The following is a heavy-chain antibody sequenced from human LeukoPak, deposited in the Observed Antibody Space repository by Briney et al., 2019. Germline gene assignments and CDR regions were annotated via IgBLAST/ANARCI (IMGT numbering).Heavy chain of an antibody. CDR2: ISGSGGST. D-gene: IGHD3-10*01. CDR3: AKDATGFGEPSNAFDI. V-gene: IGHV3-23*01. J-gene: IGHJ3*02. CDR1: GFTFSSYG. Sequence: PGGSLRLSCAASGFTFSSYGMSWVRQAPGKGLEWVSAISGSGGSTYYADSVKGRFTISRDNSKNTLYLQMNSLRAEATAVYYCAKDATGFGEPSNAFDIWGQGTMVTVSS.